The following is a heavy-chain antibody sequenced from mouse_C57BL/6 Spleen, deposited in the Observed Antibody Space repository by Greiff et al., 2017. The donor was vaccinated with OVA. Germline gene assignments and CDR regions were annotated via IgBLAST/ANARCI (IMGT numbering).Heavy chain of an antibody. Sequence: ESGAELARPGASVKLSCKASGYTFTSYGISWVKQRTGQGLEWIGEIYPRSGNTYYNEKFKGKATLTADKSSSTAYMELRSLTSEDSAVYFCARDYGSSYNFDYWGQGTTLTVSS. CDR3: ARDYGSSYNFDY. CDR2: IYPRSGNT. V-gene: IGHV1-81*01. D-gene: IGHD1-1*01. CDR1: GYTFTSYG. J-gene: IGHJ2*01.